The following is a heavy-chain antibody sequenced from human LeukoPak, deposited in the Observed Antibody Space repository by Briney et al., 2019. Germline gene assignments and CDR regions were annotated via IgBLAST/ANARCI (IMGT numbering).Heavy chain of an antibody. CDR1: GYSFATYW. J-gene: IGHJ3*02. D-gene: IGHD3-16*02. CDR3: ARLVITFGGVIPQVFDI. V-gene: IGHV5-51*01. Sequence: GESLKISCKGSGYSFATYWIAWVRQMPGEGLEWLGIIHPGDSNTRYSPYFQGQVTISADKSISTAYLQWSSLKASDTAMYYCARLVITFGGVIPQVFDIWGQGTMVTVSS. CDR2: IHPGDSNT.